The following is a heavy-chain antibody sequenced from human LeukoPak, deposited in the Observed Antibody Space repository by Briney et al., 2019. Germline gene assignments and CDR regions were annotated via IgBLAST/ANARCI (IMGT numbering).Heavy chain of an antibody. CDR3: AAVDYDY. CDR1: VFTLSNAW. D-gene: IGHD4-23*01. Sequence: GGSLRLSCAASVFTLSNAWVTWVRQVPGKGLEWVGRIKSNTDGGTTDYAAPVKGRFTISRDNSENKVYLQMNSLKTEDTAVYYCAAVDYDYWGQGILVTVSS. V-gene: IGHV3-15*01. J-gene: IGHJ4*02. CDR2: IKSNTDGGTT.